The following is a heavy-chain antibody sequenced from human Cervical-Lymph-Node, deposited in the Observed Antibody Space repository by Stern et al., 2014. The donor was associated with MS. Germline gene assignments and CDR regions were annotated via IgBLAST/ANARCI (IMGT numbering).Heavy chain of an antibody. D-gene: IGHD6-19*01. CDR3: VRAAFTTGWYYWYFDL. J-gene: IGHJ2*01. V-gene: IGHV3-7*01. CDR2: IKQDGSET. Sequence: EDQLVESGGTLVQPGGSLRLSCEAAGFTFSNYWMNWVRQAPGKGLEWVANIKQDGSETHYVHSVKGRLTISRDNAKNSVYLQLNSLRAEDTAVYYCVRAAFTTGWYYWYFDLWGRGTLVTVSS. CDR1: GFTFSNYW.